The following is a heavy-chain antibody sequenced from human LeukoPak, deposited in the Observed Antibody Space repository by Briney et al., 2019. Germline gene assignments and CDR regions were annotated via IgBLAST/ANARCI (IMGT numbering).Heavy chain of an antibody. CDR1: GDTFTTYD. J-gene: IGHJ4*02. CDR3: VRTAGIFWSGAYYFDS. D-gene: IGHD3-3*01. CDR2: MNPNSGNT. Sequence: GASVKVSCKASGDTFTTYDVNWVRQATGQGLEWMGWMNPNSGNTGCAQKFQGRVTMTRNTSISTAYMVLSSLRSDDTAVYYCVRTAGIFWSGAYYFDSWGQGTLVTVSS. V-gene: IGHV1-8*01.